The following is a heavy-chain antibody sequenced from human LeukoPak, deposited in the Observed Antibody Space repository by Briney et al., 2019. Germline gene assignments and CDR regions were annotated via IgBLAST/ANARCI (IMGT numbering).Heavy chain of an antibody. CDR2: IWSDGSKK. V-gene: IGHV3-33*01. J-gene: IGHJ4*02. CDR3: ARDSKLGKFDS. CDR1: GFSFSSYG. D-gene: IGHD2/OR15-2a*01. Sequence: PGGSLRLSCAASGFSFSSYGFHWVRQAPGKGLEWVAVIWSDGSKKYYADSVKSRFTISRDDSKNALYLEVNTLRVEDTAVYYCARDSKLGKFDSWGQGNLVTVSS.